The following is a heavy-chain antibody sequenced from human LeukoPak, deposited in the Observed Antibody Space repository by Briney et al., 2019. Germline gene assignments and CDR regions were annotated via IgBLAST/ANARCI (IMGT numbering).Heavy chain of an antibody. J-gene: IGHJ4*02. CDR3: AKGSDSGSYYGFDY. Sequence: GGSLRLSCTASGFTFSNYGMSWVRQAPGKGLEWVSTITSGGVTTHYADSVKGRLTISRDNSKNTLYLQMNSLRAEDTAVYYCAKGSDSGSYYGFDYWGQGTLVTVSS. D-gene: IGHD1-26*01. CDR2: ITSGGVTT. CDR1: GFTFSNYG. V-gene: IGHV3-23*01.